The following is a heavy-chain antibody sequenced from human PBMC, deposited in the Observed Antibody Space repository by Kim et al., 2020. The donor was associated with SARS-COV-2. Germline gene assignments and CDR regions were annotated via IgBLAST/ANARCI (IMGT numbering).Heavy chain of an antibody. D-gene: IGHD3-22*01. V-gene: IGHV3-33*01. CDR2: LFSDGSEE. Sequence: GGSLRLSCAASGFIFSTYGMHWVRQAPGKGLEWVAVLFSDGSEEYYADSVKGRFTISRDNSRNTLYLQMNSLRAEDTAVYYCARGQYNDPDGFHFWGQGTKVSVFS. J-gene: IGHJ3*01. CDR1: GFIFSTYG. CDR3: ARGQYNDPDGFHF.